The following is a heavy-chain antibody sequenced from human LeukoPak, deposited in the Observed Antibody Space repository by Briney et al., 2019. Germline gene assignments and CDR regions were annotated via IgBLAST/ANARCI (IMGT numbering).Heavy chain of an antibody. Sequence: SETLSLTCTVSGGSISSGNYYWSWIRQPAGKGLEWIGRIYTGGSTNYNPSLKSRVTISVDTSKSQFSLKLSSVTAADTAVYYCAREQGYFWSGRTFDYWGQGTLVSVSS. CDR1: GGSISSGNYY. CDR3: AREQGYFWSGRTFDY. V-gene: IGHV4-61*02. J-gene: IGHJ4*02. CDR2: IYTGGST. D-gene: IGHD3-3*01.